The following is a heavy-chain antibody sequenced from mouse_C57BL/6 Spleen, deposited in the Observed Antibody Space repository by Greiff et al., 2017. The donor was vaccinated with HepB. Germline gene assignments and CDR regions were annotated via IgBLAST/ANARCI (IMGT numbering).Heavy chain of an antibody. D-gene: IGHD2-1*01. CDR3: ARSGNYVWFAY. J-gene: IGHJ3*01. CDR1: GYTFTSYY. Sequence: EVQLQQSGAELVKPGASVKLSCKASGYTFTSYYMHWVKQRTEQGLEWIGRIDPEDGETKYAPKFQGKATITADTSSNTAYLQLSSLTSEDTAVYYCARSGNYVWFAYWGQGTLVTVSA. CDR2: IDPEDGET. V-gene: IGHV14-2*01.